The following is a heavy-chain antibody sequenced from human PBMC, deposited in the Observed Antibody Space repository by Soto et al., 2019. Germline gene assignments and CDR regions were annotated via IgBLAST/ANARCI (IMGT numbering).Heavy chain of an antibody. D-gene: IGHD6-13*01. CDR2: IWYDGSNK. J-gene: IGHJ3*02. V-gene: IGHV3-33*01. CDR1: GFTFSSYG. CDR3: ARDRASSLDAFDI. Sequence: GGSLRLSCAASGFTFSSYGMHWVRQAPGKGLEWVAVIWYDGSNKYYADSVKGRFTISRDNSKNTLYLQMYSLRAEDTAVYYCARDRASSLDAFDIWGQGTMVTVSS.